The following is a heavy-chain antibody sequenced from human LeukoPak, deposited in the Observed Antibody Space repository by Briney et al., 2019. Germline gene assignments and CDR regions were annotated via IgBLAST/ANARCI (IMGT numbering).Heavy chain of an antibody. CDR2: IYTSGST. CDR1: GGSISSGSYY. CDR3: ARDRLRWPKIDY. D-gene: IGHD4-23*01. V-gene: IGHV4-61*02. J-gene: IGHJ4*02. Sequence: PSETLSLTCTVSGGSISSGSYYWTWIRQPAGKGLEWIGRIYTSGSTNYNPSLKSRVTISVDTSKTQFSLNLSSVTAADTAVYYCARDRLRWPKIDYWGQGTLVTVSS.